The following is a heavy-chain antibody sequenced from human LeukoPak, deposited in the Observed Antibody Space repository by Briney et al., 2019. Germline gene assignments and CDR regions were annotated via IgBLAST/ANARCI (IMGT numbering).Heavy chain of an antibody. CDR2: LWYVGNNE. CDR3: ARGSLSTGWPGLYYFDF. D-gene: IGHD6-19*01. V-gene: IGHV3-33*01. J-gene: IGHJ4*02. CDR1: GFSFSSYG. Sequence: PGGSLRLSCAASGFSFSSYGMHWVRQAPGKGLEWVATLWYVGNNEYYADSVKARFRISRDNSKSTLYLQMNSLRAEDTALYHCARGSLSTGWPGLYYFDFWGQGTLVTVSS.